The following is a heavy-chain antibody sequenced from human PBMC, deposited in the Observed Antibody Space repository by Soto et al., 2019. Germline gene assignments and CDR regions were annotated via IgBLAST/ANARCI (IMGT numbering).Heavy chain of an antibody. CDR1: GFTFSSYG. D-gene: IGHD3-10*01. CDR2: IWYDGSNK. V-gene: IGHV3-33*01. J-gene: IGHJ6*02. CDR3: ARGLWFGELSDYYYYYYGMDV. Sequence: GGSLRLSCAASGFTFSSYGMHWVRQAPGKGLEWVAVIWYDGSNKYYADSVKGRFTISRDNSKNTLYLQMNSLRAEDTAVYYCARGLWFGELSDYYYYYYGMDVWGQGTTVTVSS.